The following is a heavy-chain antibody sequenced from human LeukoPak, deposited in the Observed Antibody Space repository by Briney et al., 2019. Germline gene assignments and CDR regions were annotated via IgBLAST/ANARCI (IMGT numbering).Heavy chain of an antibody. CDR2: ISSSSSYI. D-gene: IGHD3-3*01. Sequence: GGSLRLSCAASGFTFSSYSMTWVRQAPGKGLEWVSSISSSSSYIYYADSVKGRFTISRDNAKNSLYLQMNSLRAEDTAVYYCARDSNSYAYYDFWSGYPTTYYFDYWGQGTLVTVSS. CDR1: GFTFSSYS. CDR3: ARDSNSYAYYDFWSGYPTTYYFDY. J-gene: IGHJ4*02. V-gene: IGHV3-21*01.